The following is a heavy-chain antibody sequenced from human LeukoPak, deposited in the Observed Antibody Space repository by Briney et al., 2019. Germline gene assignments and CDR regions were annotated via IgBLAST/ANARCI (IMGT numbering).Heavy chain of an antibody. CDR1: GGSFSGYY. CDR2: INHSGST. V-gene: IGHV4-34*01. D-gene: IGHD3-10*01. Sequence: SETLSLTCAVYGGSFSGYYWSWIRQPPGKGLAGIGEINHSGSTNYNPSLKSRVTISVDTSKNQFSLKLSSVTAADTAVYYCARRRVLLWFGELPFDYWGQGTLVTVSS. J-gene: IGHJ4*02. CDR3: ARRRVLLWFGELPFDY.